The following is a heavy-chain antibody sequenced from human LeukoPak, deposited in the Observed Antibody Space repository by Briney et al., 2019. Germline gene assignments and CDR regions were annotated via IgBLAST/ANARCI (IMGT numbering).Heavy chain of an antibody. V-gene: IGHV3-53*04. CDR3: AMHYHDSRADY. D-gene: IGHD3-22*01. CDR1: GFTVSSNY. Sequence: PGESLRLSCAASGFTVSSNYMSWVRQAPGKGLEWVSVIYSGGSTYYADSVKGRFTIPRHNSKNTLYLQMNSLRAEDTAVYYCAMHYHDSRADYWGQGTLVTVSS. J-gene: IGHJ4*02. CDR2: IYSGGST.